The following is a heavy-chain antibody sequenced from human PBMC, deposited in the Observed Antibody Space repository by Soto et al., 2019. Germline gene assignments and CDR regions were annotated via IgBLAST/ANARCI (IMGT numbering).Heavy chain of an antibody. CDR2: ISGSSSYT. J-gene: IGHJ5*02. CDR1: GFTFSDYY. Sequence: GASLRLSCAASGFTFSDYYMSWIRQAPGKGLEWVSYISGSSSYTNYGDSVKGRFTISRDNAKNSLYLQMNSLRAEDTAVYYCAKGEGYKWNYEFDPWGQGTLVTVSS. CDR3: AKGEGYKWNYEFDP. D-gene: IGHD1-7*01. V-gene: IGHV3-11*06.